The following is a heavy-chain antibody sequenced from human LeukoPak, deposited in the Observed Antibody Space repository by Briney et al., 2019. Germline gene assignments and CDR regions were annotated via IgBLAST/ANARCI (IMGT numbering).Heavy chain of an antibody. CDR1: GGSISSSNW. V-gene: IGHV4-4*02. CDR2: IYHSGST. J-gene: IGHJ4*02. Sequence: SETLSLTCAVSGGSISSSNWWSWVRQPPGKGLEWIGEIYHSGSTNYNPSLKSRVTISVDKSKNQFSLKLSSVTAADTAVYYCAREYSIAVAGGGFDYWGQGTLVTVSS. CDR3: AREYSIAVAGGGFDY. D-gene: IGHD6-19*01.